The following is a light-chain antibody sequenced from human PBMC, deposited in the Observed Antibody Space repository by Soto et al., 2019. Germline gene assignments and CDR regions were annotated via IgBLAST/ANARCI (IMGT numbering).Light chain of an antibody. Sequence: DIQLTQSPSFLSASVGDRVTITCRASQGISSYLAWYQQKPGKAPKLLIYAAYTLQIGVPSRFSGSGYGTEFTLTIRSLQPEDFATYYCQQLNSYPRTFGQGTKVEIK. J-gene: IGKJ1*01. CDR2: AAY. V-gene: IGKV1-9*01. CDR3: QQLNSYPRT. CDR1: QGISSY.